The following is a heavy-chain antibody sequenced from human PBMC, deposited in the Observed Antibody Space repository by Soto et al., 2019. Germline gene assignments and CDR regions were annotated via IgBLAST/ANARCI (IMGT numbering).Heavy chain of an antibody. V-gene: IGHV1-3*01. J-gene: IGHJ4*02. Sequence: ASVKVSCKASGYTFTSYTIHWVRQAPGQRPEWMGWIDAGNGNTKYSQKFQGRVTITRDTSASIIYMELSSLRSEDGAVYYCAKDRPRRTSGYFFDYWGQGTPVTVSS. CDR1: GYTFTSYT. CDR2: IDAGNGNT. D-gene: IGHD1-1*01. CDR3: AKDRPRRTSGYFFDY.